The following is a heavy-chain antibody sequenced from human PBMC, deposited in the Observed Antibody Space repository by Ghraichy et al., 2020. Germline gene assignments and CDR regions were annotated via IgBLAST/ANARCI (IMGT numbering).Heavy chain of an antibody. CDR2: ISSSGSTI. CDR1: GFTFSDYY. CDR3: ATGELELHSYFDY. D-gene: IGHD1-7*01. V-gene: IGHV3-11*01. Sequence: GGSLRLSCAASGFTFSDYYMSWIRQAPGKGLEWVSYISSSGSTIYYADSVKGRFTISRDNAKNSLYLQMNSLRAEDTAVYYCATGELELHSYFDYWGQGTLVTVSS. J-gene: IGHJ4*02.